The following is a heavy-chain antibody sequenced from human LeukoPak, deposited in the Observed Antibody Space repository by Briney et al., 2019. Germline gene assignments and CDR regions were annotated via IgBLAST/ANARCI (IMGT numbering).Heavy chain of an antibody. Sequence: GASVXXXXKXSXYTFTSYDINWVRQATGQGIEWMGWTNPNSGNTGYAQKFQGRVTITRNTSISKAYMELRSMRYEDTAVYYCARAPRITMVRGVIYWFDPWGQGTLVTVSS. CDR1: XYTFTSYD. CDR3: ARAPRITMVRGVIYWFDP. CDR2: TNPNSGNT. D-gene: IGHD3-10*01. J-gene: IGHJ5*02. V-gene: IGHV1-8*03.